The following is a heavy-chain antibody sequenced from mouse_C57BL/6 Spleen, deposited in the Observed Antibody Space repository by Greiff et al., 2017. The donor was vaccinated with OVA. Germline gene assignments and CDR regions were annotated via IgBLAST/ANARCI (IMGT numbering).Heavy chain of an antibody. CDR3: ARFVTTVVATDAFDY. CDR1: GYTFTSYW. J-gene: IGHJ2*01. CDR2: INPSNGGT. V-gene: IGHV1-53*01. D-gene: IGHD1-1*01. Sequence: QVQLKQPGTELVKPGASVKLSCKASGYTFTSYWMHWVKQRPGQGLEWIGNINPSNGGTNYNEKFKSKATLTVDKSSSTAYMQLSSLTSEDSAVYYCARFVTTVVATDAFDYWGQGTTLTVSS.